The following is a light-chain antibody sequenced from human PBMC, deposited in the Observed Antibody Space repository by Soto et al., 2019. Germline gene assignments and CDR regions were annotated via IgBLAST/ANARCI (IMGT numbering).Light chain of an antibody. Sequence: DIQMTQSPSILSATVGDRVSITCRASQTIDDWLAWYQQKPGQAPKLLIYKASTLETGLPSRFSGSRLGTEFNLTINGLQHDDFVSYFYQQYSSCPSLSFGGGTRLEIK. CDR2: KAS. CDR1: QTIDDW. V-gene: IGKV1-5*03. CDR3: QQYSSCPSLS. J-gene: IGKJ4*01.